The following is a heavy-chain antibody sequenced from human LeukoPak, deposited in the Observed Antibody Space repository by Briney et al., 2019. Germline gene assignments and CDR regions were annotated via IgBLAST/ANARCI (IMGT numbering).Heavy chain of an antibody. CDR1: GGSISSYY. D-gene: IGHD3-10*01. V-gene: IGHV4-59*01. J-gene: IGHJ4*02. CDR2: IYYSGST. Sequence: SETLSLTCTVSGGSISSYYWSWIRQPPGKGLEWIGYIYYSGSTNYNPSLKNRVTISVDTSKNQFSLNLMSVTAADTAFYFCARGFKSSGWFGGPSFDSWGQGSLVTVSS. CDR3: ARGFKSSGWFGGPSFDS.